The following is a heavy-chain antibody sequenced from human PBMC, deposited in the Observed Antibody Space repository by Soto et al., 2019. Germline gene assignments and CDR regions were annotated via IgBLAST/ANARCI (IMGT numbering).Heavy chain of an antibody. CDR3: ARVPRYTTDMVEVPDVMFDDWFVP. J-gene: IGHJ5*02. CDR2: IHAGNGDT. Sequence: QVQLVQSGAEVKKPGASVKVSCKASGYTFSSYAVQWVRQAPGQSLEWIGWIHAGNGDTKYSQKFHGRVTLTRDTSPNTACMDLSSSRSADTSVYSCARVPRYTTDMVEVPDVMFDDWFVPWGQGTLVTVSS. D-gene: IGHD2-2*01. V-gene: IGHV1-3*01. CDR1: GYTFSSYA.